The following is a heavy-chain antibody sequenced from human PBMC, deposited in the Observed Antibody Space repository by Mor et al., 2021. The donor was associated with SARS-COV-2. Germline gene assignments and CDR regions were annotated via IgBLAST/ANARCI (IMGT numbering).Heavy chain of an antibody. D-gene: IGHD1-7*01. CDR3: ARYRIPSITGTTPDAFDI. Sequence: KGLEWIWEINHSGSTNYNPSLKSRVTISVDTSKNQFSLKLSSVTAADTAVYYCARYRIPSITGTTPDAFDIWGQGTMVTVSS. V-gene: IGHV4-34*01. J-gene: IGHJ3*02. CDR2: INHSGST.